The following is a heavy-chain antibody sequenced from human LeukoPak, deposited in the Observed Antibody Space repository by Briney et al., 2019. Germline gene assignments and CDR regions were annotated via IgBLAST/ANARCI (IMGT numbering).Heavy chain of an antibody. J-gene: IGHJ4*02. CDR2: ISSSSSYI. V-gene: IGHV3-21*01. D-gene: IGHD1-26*01. CDR1: GFTFSSYS. Sequence: GGSLRLSCAASGFTFSSYSMTWVRQAPGKGLEWVSSISSSSSYIYYADSVKGRFTISRDNAKNSLYLQMNSLRAEDTAVYYCARDGTAQGAVDYWGQGTLVTVSS. CDR3: ARDGTAQGAVDY.